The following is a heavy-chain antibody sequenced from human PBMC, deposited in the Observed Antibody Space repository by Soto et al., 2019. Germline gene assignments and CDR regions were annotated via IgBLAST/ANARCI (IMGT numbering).Heavy chain of an antibody. CDR2: VYYSGAT. CDR1: GDSMATGGHY. V-gene: IGHV4-31*03. Sequence: SETLSLTCTVSGDSMATGGHYYNWIRQVPGKGLEWIGYVYYSGATHYTPSLRARASISRDTSKNQFSLSLISVTAADTAVYYCARELPQRQGRNMDVWGQGTTVTVSS. CDR3: ARELPQRQGRNMDV. D-gene: IGHD1-1*01. J-gene: IGHJ6*02.